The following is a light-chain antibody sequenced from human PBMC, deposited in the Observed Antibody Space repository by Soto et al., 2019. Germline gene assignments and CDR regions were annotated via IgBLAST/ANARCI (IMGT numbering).Light chain of an antibody. V-gene: IGKV3-15*01. Sequence: EIVLTQSPGTLSLSPGERATLSCRASQSVSSDLAWYHQKPGQAPRLLIYGASTRATGIPARFSGSGSGTEFTLTISSLQPDDFATYYCQKYNSAPWTFGQGSKVDIK. CDR2: GAS. CDR1: QSVSSD. J-gene: IGKJ1*01. CDR3: QKYNSAPWT.